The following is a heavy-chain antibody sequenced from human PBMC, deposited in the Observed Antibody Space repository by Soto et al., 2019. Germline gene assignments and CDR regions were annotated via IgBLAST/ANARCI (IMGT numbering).Heavy chain of an antibody. V-gene: IGHV4-59*01. D-gene: IGHD3-9*01. Sequence: QVQLQESGPGLVKPSETLSLTCTVSGGSISSYYWSWIRQPPGKGLEWIGYIYYSGSTNYNPSLKRRVTISVHXSXNXFSLTLSSVTAADTAVYYCARALILTGYYIHDAFDIWGQGTMVTVSS. CDR1: GGSISSYY. CDR3: ARALILTGYYIHDAFDI. CDR2: IYYSGST. J-gene: IGHJ3*02.